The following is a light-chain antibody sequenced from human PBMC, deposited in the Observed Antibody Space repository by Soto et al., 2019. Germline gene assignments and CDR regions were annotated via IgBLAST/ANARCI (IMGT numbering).Light chain of an antibody. J-gene: IGKJ1*01. CDR2: GAS. CDR3: QQYGSSGT. Sequence: EMLLTQSPGTVSLSPGERATLSCRASQSVSNNYLAWYQQKPGQAPRLLIYGASNRATGIPDRFSGSGSGTDFTLTISRLEPEDFAVYYCQQYGSSGTFGQGTKVDIK. CDR1: QSVSNNY. V-gene: IGKV3-20*01.